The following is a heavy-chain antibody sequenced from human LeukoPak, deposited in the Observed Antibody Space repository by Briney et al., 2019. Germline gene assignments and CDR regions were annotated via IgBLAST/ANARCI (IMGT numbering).Heavy chain of an antibody. CDR3: ARNISGLGLYSHYAYDPAGAFDI. Sequence: PSETLSLTCTVSGYSMNSVYYWGWIRRPPGKGLEWIGIIYNSGSTSYNPSLKSRVTLSIDTSKNQFSLKLTSVTAADTAVYYCARNISGLGLYSHYAYDPAGAFDIWGEGTMVTVSS. J-gene: IGHJ3*02. CDR1: GYSMNSVYY. CDR2: IYNSGST. D-gene: IGHD5-12*01. V-gene: IGHV4-38-2*02.